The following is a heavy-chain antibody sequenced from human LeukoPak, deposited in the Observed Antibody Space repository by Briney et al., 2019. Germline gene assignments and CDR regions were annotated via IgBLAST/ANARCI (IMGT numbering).Heavy chain of an antibody. Sequence: GASVKVSCKASGYIFSSNDINWVRQAAGQGLEWMGWMNPNSGDTGYTQKFQGRVAMTRSTSITTAYMELSSLRSEDTAVYYCARGPFGSGGFLDYWGQGTLVTVSS. CDR2: MNPNSGDT. CDR3: ARGPFGSGGFLDY. D-gene: IGHD3-10*01. J-gene: IGHJ4*02. CDR1: GYIFSSND. V-gene: IGHV1-8*01.